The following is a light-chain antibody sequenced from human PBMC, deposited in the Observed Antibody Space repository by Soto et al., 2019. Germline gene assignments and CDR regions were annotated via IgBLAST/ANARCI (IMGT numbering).Light chain of an antibody. CDR1: QGISTY. CDR2: AAS. J-gene: IGKJ4*01. CDR3: QKYNRAPLT. V-gene: IGKV1-27*01. Sequence: DIQMTQSPSSLSASVGGRVTITCRASQGISTYLAWYQQKPGKVPKLLIYAASTLQSGVPSRISGSGSGTEFTLTISSLQPEDVATYYCQKYNRAPLTFGGGTKVEIK.